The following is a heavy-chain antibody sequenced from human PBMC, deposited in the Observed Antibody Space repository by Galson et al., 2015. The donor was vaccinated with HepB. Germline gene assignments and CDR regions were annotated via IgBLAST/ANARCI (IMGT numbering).Heavy chain of an antibody. CDR3: AQDLTYYYGSGSYFVGMDV. J-gene: IGHJ6*02. D-gene: IGHD3-10*01. CDR1: GFTFEDYA. Sequence: FLRLSCAASGFTFEDYAMHWVRQVPGKGLEWVSGISWNSDFTGYADSVRGRFTISRDNARYSLYLQMNSLRTEDTALYYCAQDLTYYYGSGSYFVGMDVWGQGTTVTVSS. CDR2: ISWNSDFT. V-gene: IGHV3-9*01.